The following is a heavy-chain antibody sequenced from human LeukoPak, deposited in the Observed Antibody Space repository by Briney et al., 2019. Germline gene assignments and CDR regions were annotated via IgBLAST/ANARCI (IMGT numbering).Heavy chain of an antibody. J-gene: IGHJ6*02. CDR2: IYHSGST. CDR1: GGSISSSNW. V-gene: IGHV4-4*02. CDR3: AGGRIQLWLHFYGMDV. Sequence: PSGTLSLTCAVSGGSISSSNWWSWVRQPPGKGLEWIGEIYHSGSTNYNPSLKSRVTISVDKSKNQFSLKLSSVTAADTAVYYCAGGRIQLWLHFYGMDVWGQGTTVTVSS. D-gene: IGHD5-18*01.